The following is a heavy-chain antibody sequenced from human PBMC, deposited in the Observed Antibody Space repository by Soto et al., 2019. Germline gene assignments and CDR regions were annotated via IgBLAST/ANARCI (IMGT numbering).Heavy chain of an antibody. D-gene: IGHD6-19*01. Sequence: SETLSLTCTVSGGSISNGDYYWSWIRQSPGKGLEWIGYIHYNGNAYYNPSLMSRTTISVDTSKNQFSLKLSSVTAADTAVDYWAREVIAVAATDVFNMGGKGTRAPVSS. J-gene: IGHJ3*02. V-gene: IGHV4-30-4*01. CDR3: AREVIAVAATDVFNM. CDR2: IHYNGNA. CDR1: GGSISNGDYY.